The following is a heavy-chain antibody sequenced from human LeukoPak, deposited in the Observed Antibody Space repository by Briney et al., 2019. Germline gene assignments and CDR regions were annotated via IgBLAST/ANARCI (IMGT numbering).Heavy chain of an antibody. D-gene: IGHD3-16*01. CDR2: ISNSSSII. CDR1: GFTFSSYS. Sequence: PGGSLRLSCAASGFTFSSYSMNWVRQAPGKGLEWVSYISNSSSIIYYADSVKGRFTISRDNAKNSLYLQMSSLRAEDTAVYYCARDTSHDIGGVRNAFDIWGQGTMVTVSS. V-gene: IGHV3-48*04. J-gene: IGHJ3*02. CDR3: ARDTSHDIGGVRNAFDI.